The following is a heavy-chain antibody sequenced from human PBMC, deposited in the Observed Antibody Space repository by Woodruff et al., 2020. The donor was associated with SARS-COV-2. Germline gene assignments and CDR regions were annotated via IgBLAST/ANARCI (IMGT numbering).Heavy chain of an antibody. D-gene: IGHD1-26*01. Sequence: YADSVKGRFTVSRDNSKNTLYLQMNSLRAEDTAVYYCAKDGTRNFDYWGQGTLVTVAS. J-gene: IGHJ4*02. V-gene: IGHV3-30-3*02. CDR3: AKDGTRNFDY.